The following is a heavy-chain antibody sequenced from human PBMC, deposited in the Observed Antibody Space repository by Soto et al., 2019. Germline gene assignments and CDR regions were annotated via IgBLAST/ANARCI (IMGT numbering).Heavy chain of an antibody. Sequence: SVKVASTASGGPLSSYAGSWVRQAPGQGLEWMGGIIPIFGTANYAQKFQGRVTITADESTSTAYMELSSLRSEDTAVYYCGKGGYYYGMDVWGQGTTVTVSS. CDR2: IIPIFGTA. CDR3: GKGGYYYGMDV. J-gene: IGHJ6*02. D-gene: IGHD3-16*01. CDR1: GGPLSSYA. V-gene: IGHV1-69*01.